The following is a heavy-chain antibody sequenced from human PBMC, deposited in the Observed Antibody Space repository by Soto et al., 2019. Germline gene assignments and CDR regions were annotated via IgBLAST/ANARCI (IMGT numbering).Heavy chain of an antibody. J-gene: IGHJ6*02. CDR3: ARVDRYYYYGMDV. Sequence: PSETLSLTCTVSGGSIGSDGYYWSWIRQDPGKGLEWIGYIHYSGTTYYNPSLRSRITISVDTSKNQFSLNLFSVTAADTAIYYCARVDRYYYYGMDVWGHGTTVTVSS. D-gene: IGHD3-16*02. CDR1: GGSIGSDGYY. CDR2: IHYSGTT. V-gene: IGHV4-31*03.